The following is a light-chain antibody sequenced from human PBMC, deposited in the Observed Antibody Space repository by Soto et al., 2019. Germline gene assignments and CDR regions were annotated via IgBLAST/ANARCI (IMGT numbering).Light chain of an antibody. CDR3: QQYGSSQGIT. J-gene: IGKJ5*01. CDR1: QSVSSSY. V-gene: IGKV3-20*01. Sequence: EIVLTQSPGTLSLSPLEIATLSFMASQSVSSSYLAWYQQKPGQAPRLLIYGASSRATGIPDRFSGSGSGTDFTLTISRLEPEDFAVYYCQQYGSSQGITFGQGTRLEI. CDR2: GAS.